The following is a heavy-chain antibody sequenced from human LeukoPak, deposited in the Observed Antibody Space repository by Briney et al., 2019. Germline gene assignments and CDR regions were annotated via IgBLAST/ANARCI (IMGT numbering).Heavy chain of an antibody. CDR3: ARTSNGDFAYNWFDP. J-gene: IGHJ5*02. D-gene: IGHD4-17*01. CDR1: GYSFTSYW. V-gene: IGHV5-51*01. CDR2: IYPGDSDT. Sequence: GESLKISCKGSGYSFTSYWIGWVRQMPGKGLEWMGIIYPGDSDTRYSPSFQGQVTISADKSISTAYLQWSSLKASVTAMYYCARTSNGDFAYNWFDPWGQGTLVTVSS.